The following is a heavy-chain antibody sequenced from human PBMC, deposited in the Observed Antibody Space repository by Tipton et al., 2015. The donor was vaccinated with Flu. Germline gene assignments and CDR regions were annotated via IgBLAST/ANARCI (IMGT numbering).Heavy chain of an antibody. D-gene: IGHD2-15*01. CDR3: ARDGGRSLLPFDC. V-gene: IGHV4-34*01. Sequence: TLSLTCAVYGGSFSGYYWSWIRQPPGKGLEWIGEINHSGSTNYNPSLKSRVTISVDTSKNQFSLKLSSVTAADTAVYYCARDGGRSLLPFDCWGQGTLVTVSS. CDR1: GGSFSGYY. J-gene: IGHJ4*02. CDR2: INHSGST.